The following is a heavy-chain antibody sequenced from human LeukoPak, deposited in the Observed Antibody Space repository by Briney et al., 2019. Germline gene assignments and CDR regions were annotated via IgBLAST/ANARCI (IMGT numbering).Heavy chain of an antibody. Sequence: PGGSLRLSCAASGFTLSSYWMTWVRQAPGKGLEWVANIKQDGSEKYYVDSVKGRFAISRDNANNSLYLQMNSLRAEDTAVYHCARATDYVDIYDAFDIWGQGTMVTVSS. CDR3: ARATDYVDIYDAFDI. V-gene: IGHV3-7*01. CDR2: IKQDGSEK. CDR1: GFTLSSYW. D-gene: IGHD4-17*01. J-gene: IGHJ3*02.